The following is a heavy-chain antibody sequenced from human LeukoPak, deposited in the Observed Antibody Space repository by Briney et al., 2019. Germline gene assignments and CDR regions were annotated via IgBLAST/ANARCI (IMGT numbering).Heavy chain of an antibody. CDR1: GFTFGDYA. CDR3: TRDGSGWYLDAFDI. CDR2: IRSKAYGGTT. V-gene: IGHV3-49*04. Sequence: GGSLRLSSTASGFTFGDYAMSWVRQAPGKGLEWVGFIRSKAYGGTTEYAASVKGRFTISRDDSKSIAYLQMNSLKTEDTAVYYCTRDGSGWYLDAFDIWGQGTMVTVSS. J-gene: IGHJ3*02. D-gene: IGHD6-19*01.